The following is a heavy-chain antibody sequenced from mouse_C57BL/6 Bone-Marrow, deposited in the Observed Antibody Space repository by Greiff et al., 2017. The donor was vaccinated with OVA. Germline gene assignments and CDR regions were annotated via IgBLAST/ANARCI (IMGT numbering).Heavy chain of an antibody. J-gene: IGHJ3*01. CDR2: ISSGGDYI. CDR1: GFTFSSYA. Sequence: EVQGVESGAGLVKPGGSLKLSCAASGFTFSSYAMSWVRQTPEKRLEWVAYISSGGDYIYYADTVKGRFTISRDNARNTLYLQMSSLKSEDTAMYYCTRDPPWFAYWGQGTLVTVSA. V-gene: IGHV5-9-1*02. CDR3: TRDPPWFAY.